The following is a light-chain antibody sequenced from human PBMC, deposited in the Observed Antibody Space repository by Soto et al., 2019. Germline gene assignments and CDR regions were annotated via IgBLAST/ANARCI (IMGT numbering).Light chain of an antibody. J-gene: IGKJ5*01. V-gene: IGKV3-15*01. CDR2: DVS. Sequence: VLSHSPATLSVSPGESATLSCRASQSVSSKLAWYQQKPGQAPRLLIHDVSTMATGVPSRFRGSGSGTEFTLSISGLQSEDFAVYFCQQYNNWPFSFGQGTRLEIK. CDR1: QSVSSK. CDR3: QQYNNWPFS.